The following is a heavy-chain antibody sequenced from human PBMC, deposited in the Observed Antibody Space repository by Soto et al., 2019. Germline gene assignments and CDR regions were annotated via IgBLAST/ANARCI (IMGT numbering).Heavy chain of an antibody. CDR1: GGTFRSYA. Sequence: QVQLVQSGAEVKKPGSSVKVSCKASGGTFRSYAISWVRQAPGQGREWMGVIIPIFGTANYAQKFQGRVTITADESTSTAYMELSSRRSEDKAVYYCARGFYSRSWYDRFDPWGQGTLVTVSS. V-gene: IGHV1-69*01. CDR2: IIPIFGTA. D-gene: IGHD6-13*01. J-gene: IGHJ5*02. CDR3: ARGFYSRSWYDRFDP.